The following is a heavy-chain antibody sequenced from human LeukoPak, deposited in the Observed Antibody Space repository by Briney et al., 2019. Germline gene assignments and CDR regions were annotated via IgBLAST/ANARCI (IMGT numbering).Heavy chain of an antibody. J-gene: IGHJ4*02. V-gene: IGHV1-18*04. CDR3: ARVELRYFGWLVRVDY. CDR2: ISAYNGNT. CDR1: GYTFTSYG. Sequence: ASVKVSCKASGYTFTSYGISWVRQAPGQGLEWMGWISAYNGNTNYAQKLQGRVTMTADTSTSTAYMELRSLRSDDTAVYYCARVELRYFGWLVRVDYWGQGTLVTVSS. D-gene: IGHD3-9*01.